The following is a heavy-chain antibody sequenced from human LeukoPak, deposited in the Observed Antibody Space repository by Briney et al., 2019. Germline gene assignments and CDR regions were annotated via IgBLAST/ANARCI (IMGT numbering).Heavy chain of an antibody. V-gene: IGHV4-61*02. CDR3: ARGAALAIDY. CDR2: ISTSGST. CDR1: GGSVTSGSYY. J-gene: IGHJ4*02. Sequence: PSETLSLTCSVSGGSVTSGSYYWSWIRQPVGKGLEWIGRISTSGSTNYNPSLKSRVTMSLDTSKNQFSLKLNSVTAADTAVYYCARGAALAIDYWGQGALVTVSS. D-gene: IGHD2-15*01.